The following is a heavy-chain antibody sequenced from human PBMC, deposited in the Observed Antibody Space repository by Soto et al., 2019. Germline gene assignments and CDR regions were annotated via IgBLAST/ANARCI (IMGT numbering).Heavy chain of an antibody. J-gene: IGHJ4*02. CDR1: GFTFSSYA. V-gene: IGHV3-23*01. CDR3: AKDGRVLLWFGGLSEYYFDY. Sequence: PGGSLRLSCAASGFTFSSYAMSWVRQAPGKGLEWVSAISGSGGSTYYADSVKGRFTISRDNSKNTLYLQMNSLRAEDTAVYYWAKDGRVLLWFGGLSEYYFDYWGQGTLVTVSS. D-gene: IGHD3-10*01. CDR2: ISGSGGST.